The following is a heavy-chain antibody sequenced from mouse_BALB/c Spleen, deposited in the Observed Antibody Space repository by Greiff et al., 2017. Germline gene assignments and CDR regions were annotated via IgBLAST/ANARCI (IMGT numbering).Heavy chain of an antibody. Sequence: VQLKQSGPGLVKPSQSLSLTCTVTGYSITSDYAWNWIRQFPGNKLEWMGYISYSGSTSYNPSLKSRISITRDTSKNQFFLQLNSVTTEDTATYYCARLVGGNLFAYWGQGTLVTVSA. J-gene: IGHJ3*01. D-gene: IGHD2-1*01. CDR2: ISYSGST. CDR1: GYSITSDYA. CDR3: ARLVGGNLFAY. V-gene: IGHV3-2*02.